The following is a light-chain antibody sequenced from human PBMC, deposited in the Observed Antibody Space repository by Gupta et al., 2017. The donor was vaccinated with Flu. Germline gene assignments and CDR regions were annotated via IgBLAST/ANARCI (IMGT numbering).Light chain of an antibody. V-gene: IGLV1-51*02. J-gene: IGLJ2*01. CDR3: ETWDSSLSAGHVV. Sequence: QSVLLQPPSVSAAPGQKVTIPCSGSSSNIGNNYVSWYQQLPGTAPKLRIYENNKPPSWIPDRCSGSKSATSATLGITRLQTGDEADYYCETWDSSLSAGHVVFGGGTKLTVL. CDR2: ENN. CDR1: SSNIGNNY.